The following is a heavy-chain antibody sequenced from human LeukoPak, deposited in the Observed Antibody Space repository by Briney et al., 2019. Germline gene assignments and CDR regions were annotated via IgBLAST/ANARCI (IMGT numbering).Heavy chain of an antibody. V-gene: IGHV1-46*01. CDR2: IRPIADTT. Sequence: GASVKVSCKASGYTFTSYYMHWVRQAPGLGLEWMGIIRPIADTTTYSQKFQGRVTMTRDMSTSTVYMELSSLRSDDTAVYYCARTNYGEYYYYYYYMDVWGKGTTVTVSS. D-gene: IGHD4-17*01. J-gene: IGHJ6*03. CDR3: ARTNYGEYYYYYYYMDV. CDR1: GYTFTSYY.